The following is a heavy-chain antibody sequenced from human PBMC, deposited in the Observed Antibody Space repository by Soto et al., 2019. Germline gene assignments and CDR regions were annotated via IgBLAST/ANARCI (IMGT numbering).Heavy chain of an antibody. CDR1: GFTFDDYA. CDR3: AKEPLLHRSILVGDRGYFDY. D-gene: IGHD3-16*01. Sequence: EVQLVESGGGLVQPGRSLRLSCAASGFTFDDYAMHWVRQAPGKGLEWVSGISWNSGSIGYADSVKGRFTISRDNAKNSLYLQMNSLRAEDTALYYCAKEPLLHRSILVGDRGYFDYWCQGTLVTVAS. J-gene: IGHJ4*02. CDR2: ISWNSGSI. V-gene: IGHV3-9*01.